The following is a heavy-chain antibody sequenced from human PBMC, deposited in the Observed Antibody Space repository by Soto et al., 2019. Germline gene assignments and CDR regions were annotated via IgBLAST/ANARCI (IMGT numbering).Heavy chain of an antibody. J-gene: IGHJ6*03. CDR1: GYTFSSYA. Sequence: QVPLEQSGAEVKKPGASVKVSCKAPGYTFSSYAISWVRQAPGQGLEWMGWISPYNGNTYYAQNLQGRVTMTTDTSTTTAYMELRSLRSDDTAIYYCARGTTVTTTPTYYYMDVWAKGTTVTVSS. CDR2: ISPYNGNT. D-gene: IGHD4-4*01. V-gene: IGHV1-18*01. CDR3: ARGTTVTTTPTYYYMDV.